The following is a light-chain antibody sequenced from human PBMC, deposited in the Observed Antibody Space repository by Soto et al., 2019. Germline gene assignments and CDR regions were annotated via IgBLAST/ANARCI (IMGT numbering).Light chain of an antibody. CDR3: LLSYNGRYG. Sequence: QAVVTQEPSLTVSPGGTVTLTCGSSTGAVTNGHYPYWFQQKPGQAPRTLIYDTTNRHSWTPARFSGSLLGGKAALTLSGAQPEDEAEYYCLLSYNGRYGVGTGTKVTVL. V-gene: IGLV7-46*01. CDR2: DTT. CDR1: TGAVTNGHY. J-gene: IGLJ1*01.